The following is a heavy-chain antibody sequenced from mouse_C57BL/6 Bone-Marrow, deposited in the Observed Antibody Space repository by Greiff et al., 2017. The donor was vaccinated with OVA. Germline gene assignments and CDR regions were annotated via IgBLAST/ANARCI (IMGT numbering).Heavy chain of an antibody. CDR1: GYTFTSYW. V-gene: IGHV1-55*01. D-gene: IGHD2-3*01. CDR3: ARGEDGYHWYFDV. CDR2: IYPGSGST. Sequence: QVQLQQSGAELVKPGASVKMSCKASGYTFTSYWITWVKQRPGQGLEWIGDIYPGSGSTNYNEKFKGKATLTADKSSSTAYMQLSSLTSEDSAVYFCARGEDGYHWYFDVWGTGTTVTVSS. J-gene: IGHJ1*03.